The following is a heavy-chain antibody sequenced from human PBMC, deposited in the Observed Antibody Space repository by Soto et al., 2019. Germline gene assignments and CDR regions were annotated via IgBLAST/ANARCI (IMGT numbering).Heavy chain of an antibody. CDR2: ISSSSSYI. Sequence: PGGSLRLSCAASGFTFSSYSMNWVRQAPGKGLEWVSSISSSSSYIYYADSVKGRFTISRDNAKNSLYLQMNSLRAEDTAVYYCARDGNQPYDFWSGYNSWFDPWGQGTLVTVSS. D-gene: IGHD3-3*01. V-gene: IGHV3-21*01. J-gene: IGHJ5*02. CDR3: ARDGNQPYDFWSGYNSWFDP. CDR1: GFTFSSYS.